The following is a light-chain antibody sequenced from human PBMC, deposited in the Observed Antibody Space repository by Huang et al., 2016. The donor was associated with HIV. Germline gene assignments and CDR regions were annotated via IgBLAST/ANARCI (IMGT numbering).Light chain of an antibody. CDR1: RSVSSN. CDR2: DAS. CDR3: QQYNNWYT. Sequence: EIVMTQSPATLSVSPGERATLSCRASRSVSSNLAWYQQKPGQAPRLLIYDASTRATGIPARFSGSGSGTEFTLTISSLQSEDFAVYYCQQYNNWYTFGQGTKLEIK. V-gene: IGKV3-15*01. J-gene: IGKJ2*01.